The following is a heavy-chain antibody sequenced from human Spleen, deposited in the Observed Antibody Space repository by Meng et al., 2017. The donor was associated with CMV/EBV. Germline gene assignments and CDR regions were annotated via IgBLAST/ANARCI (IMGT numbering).Heavy chain of an antibody. CDR3: ARGSDCSGGSCYYYYGMDV. Sequence: GESLKISCKASGYSFSAYWIGWVRQMPGRGLEWMGTIYLGDSDTRYSPSFQGQVTISADKSISTAYLQWSSLKASDTAMYYCARGSDCSGGSCYYYYGMDVWGQGTTVTVSS. J-gene: IGHJ6*02. CDR1: GYSFSAYW. D-gene: IGHD2-15*01. V-gene: IGHV5-51*01. CDR2: IYLGDSDT.